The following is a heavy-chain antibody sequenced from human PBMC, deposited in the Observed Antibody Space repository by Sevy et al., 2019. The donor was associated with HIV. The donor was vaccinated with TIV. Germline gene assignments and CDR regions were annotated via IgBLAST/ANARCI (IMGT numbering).Heavy chain of an antibody. V-gene: IGHV3-21*01. CDR3: ARDHRVGATNGGY. CDR2: ISSNSSYI. CDR1: GFTFSSYS. Sequence: GGSLRLSCAASGFTFSSYSMNWVRQAPGKGLEWVSSISSNSSYIYYADAVKGRITISRDNANNSLYLQMNSLRAEDTAVYYCARDHRVGATNGGYWGQGTLVTVSS. D-gene: IGHD1-26*01. J-gene: IGHJ4*02.